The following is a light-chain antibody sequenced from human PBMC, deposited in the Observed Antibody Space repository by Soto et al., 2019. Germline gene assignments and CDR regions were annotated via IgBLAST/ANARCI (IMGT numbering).Light chain of an antibody. V-gene: IGKV3-20*01. CDR2: GAS. CDR3: QHYGSPSWT. CDR1: QGVRSN. J-gene: IGKJ1*01. Sequence: EIVMTQSPATLSVSPGERATLSCRASQGVRSNLAWYQQKPGQAPRLLIYGASSRATGIPDKFSGSGSGTDFTLTISRLEPDDFAVYYCQHYGSPSWTFGQGTKVHIK.